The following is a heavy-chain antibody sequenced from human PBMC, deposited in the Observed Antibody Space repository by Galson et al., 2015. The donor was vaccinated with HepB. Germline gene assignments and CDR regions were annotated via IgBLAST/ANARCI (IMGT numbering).Heavy chain of an antibody. D-gene: IGHD3-22*01. CDR1: GGSFSGYY. V-gene: IGHV4-34*01. CDR2: INHSGST. CDR3: ASIDSSGYHPFDY. Sequence: SETLSLTCAVYGGSFSGYYWSWIRQPPGKGLEWIGEINHSGSTNYNPSLKSRVTISVDTSKNQFSLKLSSVTAADTAVYYCASIDSSGYHPFDYWGQGTLVTVSS. J-gene: IGHJ4*02.